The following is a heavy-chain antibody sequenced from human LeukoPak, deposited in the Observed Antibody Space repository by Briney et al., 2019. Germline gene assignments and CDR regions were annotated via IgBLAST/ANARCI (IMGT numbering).Heavy chain of an antibody. J-gene: IGHJ6*03. CDR2: ISVGGSGT. Sequence: GGSLRLSCAASGFTFNTYAMSWVRQSPGEGLQWVSSISVGGSGTQYADSVKGRFVISRANSENTLYLQMNNLRAEDTAIYFCVGAATNFYYLDVWGKGTTVTVSS. CDR3: VGAATNFYYLDV. V-gene: IGHV3-23*01. CDR1: GFTFNTYA. D-gene: IGHD2-15*01.